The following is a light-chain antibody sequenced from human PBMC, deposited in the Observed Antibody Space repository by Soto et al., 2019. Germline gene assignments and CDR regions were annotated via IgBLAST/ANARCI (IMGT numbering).Light chain of an antibody. CDR2: EVS. CDR3: SSNAGGSHYG. J-gene: IGLJ1*01. CDR1: SNDVGGYNQ. Sequence: QSALTQPPSASGSPGQSVAISCTGTSNDVGGYNQVSWYQQHPGKAPKLMIYEVSKRPSGVPDRFSGSRSGNTASLTVSGLQAEDEADYYCSSNAGGSHYGFGTGTKVTVL. V-gene: IGLV2-8*01.